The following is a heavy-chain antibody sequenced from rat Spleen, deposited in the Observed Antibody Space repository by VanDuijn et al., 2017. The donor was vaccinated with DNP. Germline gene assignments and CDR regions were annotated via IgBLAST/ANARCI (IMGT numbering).Heavy chain of an antibody. CDR2: INSAGST. CDR3: ARSPSQGSYYGSYIPFFDY. J-gene: IGHJ2*01. Sequence: EVQFQESGPGLVKSSQSLSLTCSVTGYSITSNYWAWIRKFPGNKLEWMGYINSAGSTNYNPPLKSQISITRDTSKNQFFLQLTSVTTEDTATYYCARSPSQGSYYGSYIPFFDYWGQGVMVTVSS. V-gene: IGHV3-3*01. CDR1: GYSITSNY. D-gene: IGHD1-2*01.